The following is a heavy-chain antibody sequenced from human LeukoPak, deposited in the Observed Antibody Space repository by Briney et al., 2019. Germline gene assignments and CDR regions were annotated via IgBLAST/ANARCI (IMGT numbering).Heavy chain of an antibody. V-gene: IGHV3-30-3*01. J-gene: IGHJ4*02. CDR1: GFTFSTYA. CDR2: ISYDGSNI. Sequence: GGSLRLSCAASGFTFSTYAMHWVRQAPGKGLEWVADISYDGSNIYYTDSAKGRFTISRDNSKNTLYLQMNSLGAEDTAVYYCARDAPFSRAGFDYWGQGTLVTVSS. CDR3: ARDAPFSRAGFDY.